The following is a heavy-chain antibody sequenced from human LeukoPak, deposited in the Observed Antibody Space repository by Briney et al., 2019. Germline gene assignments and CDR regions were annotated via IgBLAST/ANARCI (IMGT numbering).Heavy chain of an antibody. Sequence: SSKHYADSVKGRFTISRDNAKNSLYLQMNSLRAEDTAVYYCASGDYGDYAIYWGQGTLVTVSS. CDR2: SSK. CDR3: ASGDYGDYAIY. J-gene: IGHJ4*02. D-gene: IGHD4-17*01. V-gene: IGHV3-48*03.